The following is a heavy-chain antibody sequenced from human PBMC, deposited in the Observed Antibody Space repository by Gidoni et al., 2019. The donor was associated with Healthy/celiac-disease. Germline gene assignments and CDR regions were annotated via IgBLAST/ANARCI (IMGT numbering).Heavy chain of an antibody. CDR3: ARTIAVAGKRNYYYYGMDV. V-gene: IGHV1-2*02. J-gene: IGHJ6*02. Sequence: QVQLVQSGAEVTKPGASLKVSCKASGYTFTGYYLHLVRQAPGQGLEWMGWINPNSGGTNYAQKFQGRVTMTRDTSISTAYMELSRLRSDDTAVYYCARTIAVAGKRNYYYYGMDVWGQGTTVTVSS. CDR2: INPNSGGT. CDR1: GYTFTGYY. D-gene: IGHD6-19*01.